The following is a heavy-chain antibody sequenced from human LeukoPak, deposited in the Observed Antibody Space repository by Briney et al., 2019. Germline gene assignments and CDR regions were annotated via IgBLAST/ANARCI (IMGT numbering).Heavy chain of an antibody. CDR3: ARDGTWELDY. D-gene: IGHD1-26*01. V-gene: IGHV3-21*01. CDR2: DSSSSSYI. J-gene: IGHJ4*02. CDR1: GFAFSSYS. Sequence: GGSLRLSCAASGFAFSSYSMNWVRQAPGKGLEWVSSDSSSSSYIYYANSVKGRFTISRDNAKNSLYLQMNGLRAEDTAVYYCARDGTWELDYWGQGTLVAVSS.